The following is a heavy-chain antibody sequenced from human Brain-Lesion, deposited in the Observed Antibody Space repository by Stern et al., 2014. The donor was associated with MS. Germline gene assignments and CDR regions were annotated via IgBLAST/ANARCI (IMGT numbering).Heavy chain of an antibody. J-gene: IGHJ6*02. CDR3: ARDQRGITIFGVVTDYYYLGMDV. CDR2: INPNTGGT. V-gene: IGHV1-2*02. Sequence: VQLVESGAEVKKPGASVKVSCKTSGYIFTGYYIHWVRQAPGQGLEWMAWINPNTGGTKYAQKFQGRVTMSRDTSINTAYVELSSLTSDDTAVYYCARDQRGITIFGVVTDYYYLGMDVWGQGTTVTVSS. D-gene: IGHD3-3*01. CDR1: GYIFTGYY.